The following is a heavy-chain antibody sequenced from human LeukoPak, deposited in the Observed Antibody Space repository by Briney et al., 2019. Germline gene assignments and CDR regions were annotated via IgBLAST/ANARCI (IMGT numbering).Heavy chain of an antibody. V-gene: IGHV7-4-1*02. CDR1: GYTFTSYA. D-gene: IGHD3-22*01. CDR2: INTNTGNP. CDR3: ARRHKSRDYSSGYPADY. Sequence: ASVKVSCKASGYTFTSYAMSWVRQAPGQGLEWMGWINTNTGNPTYAQGFTGRFVFSLDTSVSTAYLQISSLKAEDTAVYYCARRHKSRDYSSGYPADYWGQRTLVTVSS. J-gene: IGHJ4*02.